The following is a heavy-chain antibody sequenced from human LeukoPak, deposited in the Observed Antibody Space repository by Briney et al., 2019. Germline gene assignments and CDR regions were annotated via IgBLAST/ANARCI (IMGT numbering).Heavy chain of an antibody. J-gene: IGHJ4*02. CDR3: ARGHCSSTSCLIDY. V-gene: IGHV4-34*01. CDR2: IKHSGST. CDR1: GGSFSGYY. D-gene: IGHD2-2*01. Sequence: SETLSLTCAVYGGSFSGYYWSWIRQPPGKGLEWIGEIKHSGSTNYNPSLKSRVTISVDTSKNQFSLKLSSVTAADTAVYYCARGHCSSTSCLIDYWGQGTLVTVSS.